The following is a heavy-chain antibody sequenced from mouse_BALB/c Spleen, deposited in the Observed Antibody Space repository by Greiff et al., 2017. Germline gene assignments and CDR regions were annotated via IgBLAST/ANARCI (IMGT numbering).Heavy chain of an antibody. CDR1: GFTFSSYT. CDR3: TRVPRFDYFDY. J-gene: IGHJ2*01. CDR2: ISSGGSYT. V-gene: IGHV5-6-4*01. Sequence: VQLKESGGGLVKPGGSLKLSCAASGFTFSSYTMSWVRQTPEKRLEWVATISSGGSYTYYPDSVKGRFTISRDNAKNTLYLQMSSLKSEDTAMYYCTRVPRFDYFDYCGQGTTRTVSS.